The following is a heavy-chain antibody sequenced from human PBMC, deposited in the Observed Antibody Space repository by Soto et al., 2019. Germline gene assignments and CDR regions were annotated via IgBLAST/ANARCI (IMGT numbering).Heavy chain of an antibody. CDR3: ARVATVTTYQYYFDY. Sequence: GASVKVSCKASGYTFTGYYMHWVRQAPGQGLEWMGWINPNSGGTNYAQKFQGWVTMTRDTSISTAYMELSRLRSDDTAVYYCARVATVTTYQYYFDYWGQGTLVTVSS. V-gene: IGHV1-2*04. J-gene: IGHJ4*02. CDR1: GYTFTGYY. CDR2: INPNSGGT. D-gene: IGHD4-17*01.